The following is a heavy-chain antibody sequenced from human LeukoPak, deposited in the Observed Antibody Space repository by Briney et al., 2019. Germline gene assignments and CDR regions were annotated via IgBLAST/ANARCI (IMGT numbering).Heavy chain of an antibody. Sequence: GGSLRLSCAASGFTFSSYWMSWVRQAPGKGLEWVANIKQDGSEKYYVDSVKGRFTISRDNAKNSPYLQMNSLRAEDTAVYYCARARELLWFGELLRRPYYFDYWGQGTLVTVSS. V-gene: IGHV3-7*01. D-gene: IGHD3-10*01. CDR2: IKQDGSEK. CDR3: ARARELLWFGELLRRPYYFDY. J-gene: IGHJ4*02. CDR1: GFTFSSYW.